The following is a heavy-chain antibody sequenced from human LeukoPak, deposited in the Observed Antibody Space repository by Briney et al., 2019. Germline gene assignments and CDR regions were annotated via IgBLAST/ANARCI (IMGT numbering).Heavy chain of an antibody. Sequence: SETLSLTCTVSGGSISSYYWSWIRQPPGKGLEWIGYIYYSGSTNYNPSLKSRVTISVDTSKNQFSLKLSSVTAADTAVYYCARVQNYCDSSGYHHKYYFDYWGQGTLVTVSS. D-gene: IGHD3-22*01. CDR2: IYYSGST. J-gene: IGHJ4*02. CDR1: GGSISSYY. CDR3: ARVQNYCDSSGYHHKYYFDY. V-gene: IGHV4-59*01.